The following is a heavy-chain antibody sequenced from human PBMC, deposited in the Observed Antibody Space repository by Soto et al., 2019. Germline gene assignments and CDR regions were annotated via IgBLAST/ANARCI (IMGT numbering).Heavy chain of an antibody. V-gene: IGHV3-33*01. J-gene: IGHJ4*02. D-gene: IGHD6-13*01. CDR2: IWYDGSNK. Sequence: QVQLVESGGGVVQPGRSLRLSCAASGFTFSSYGMHWVRQAPGKGLEWVAVIWYDGSNKYYADSVKGRFTISRDNSKNTLYLQMNSLRAEDTAVYYCARALDRAAGGGGNWGQGTLVTVSS. CDR3: ARALDRAAGGGGN. CDR1: GFTFSSYG.